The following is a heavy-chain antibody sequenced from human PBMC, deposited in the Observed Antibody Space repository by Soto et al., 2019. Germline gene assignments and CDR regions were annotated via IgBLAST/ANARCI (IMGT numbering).Heavy chain of an antibody. CDR2: ISAYNGNT. Sequence: GASVKVSCKASGYTFTSYGISWVRQAPGQGLEWMGWISAYNGNTNYAQKLQGRVTMTTDTSTSTAYMELRSLRSDDTAVYYCARLSYSSSWYYFDYWGQGTLVTVSS. CDR3: ARLSYSSSWYYFDY. D-gene: IGHD6-13*01. CDR1: GYTFTSYG. V-gene: IGHV1-18*04. J-gene: IGHJ4*02.